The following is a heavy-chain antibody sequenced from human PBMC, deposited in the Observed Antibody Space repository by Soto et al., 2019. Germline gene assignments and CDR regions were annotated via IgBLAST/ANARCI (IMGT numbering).Heavy chain of an antibody. Sequence: QVQLQESGPGLVKPSETLSLTCTVSGDSISGYYWSWIRQPPGKGLEWIGNIYDSGTNNYNPSLESRVTMSLDTSKNQFSLRLNSVTAADTAVYFCARAGRSGYYYYYGMDVWGLGTTVTVSS. V-gene: IGHV4-59*01. CDR3: ARAGRSGYYYYYGMDV. J-gene: IGHJ6*02. CDR2: IYDSGTN. D-gene: IGHD3-10*01. CDR1: GDSISGYY.